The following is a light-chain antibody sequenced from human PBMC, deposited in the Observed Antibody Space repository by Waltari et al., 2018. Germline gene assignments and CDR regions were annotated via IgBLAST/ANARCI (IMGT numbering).Light chain of an antibody. CDR1: SRAVGGYKV. J-gene: IGLJ1*01. Sequence: QSAPTPPRSVSGPPGPAVTISCTGTSRAVGGYKVVSWYQQHPGKAPKFMIYDVRKRPSGVPDRFSGSKSGNTASLTISGLQAEDEAEYYCCSYAGDYTYVFGTGTKVTVL. CDR3: CSYAGDYTYV. CDR2: DVR. V-gene: IGLV2-11*01.